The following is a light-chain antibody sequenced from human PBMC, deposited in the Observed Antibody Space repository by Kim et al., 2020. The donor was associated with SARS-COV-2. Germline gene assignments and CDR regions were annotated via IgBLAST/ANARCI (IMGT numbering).Light chain of an antibody. Sequence: DIQMTQSPSSLSASVGDRVTITCRTTQSISSHLNWYQQKPGRATKLLISAASTLQGGVPSRFSGSGSETDFTLTISSLQPDDFATYFCQQSYITPFTFGPGTKVDIK. V-gene: IGKV1-39*01. CDR3: QQSYITPFT. CDR1: QSISSH. J-gene: IGKJ3*01. CDR2: AAS.